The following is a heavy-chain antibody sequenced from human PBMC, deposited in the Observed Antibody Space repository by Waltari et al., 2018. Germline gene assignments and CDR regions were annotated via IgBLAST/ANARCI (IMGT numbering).Heavy chain of an antibody. D-gene: IGHD6-19*01. CDR3: ARGMSSVWYGPFDY. Sequence: QVQLQESGPGLVKPSETLSLTCTVSGGSINIYYWSWIRQPPGKGLEWIGYVYYTGNTIDNPSLESRVTLSADTSKNQVSLGLRSVTAADTAVYYCARGMSSVWYGPFDYWGQGTLVTVSS. J-gene: IGHJ4*02. CDR1: GGSINIYY. CDR2: VYYTGNT. V-gene: IGHV4-59*08.